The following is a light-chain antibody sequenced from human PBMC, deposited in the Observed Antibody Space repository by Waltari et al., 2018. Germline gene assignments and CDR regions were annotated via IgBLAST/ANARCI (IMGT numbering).Light chain of an antibody. V-gene: IGLV2-14*01. CDR1: SSDVGGYTY. Sequence: QSALTQPASVSGSPGQSITISCTGTSSDVGGYTYVSWYQQHPGKAPKLMIYGVNNRPSGVSNRFSGSQSGNTASLTISGLQAEDEADYYCSSYTSSSTLVFGGGTKLTVL. J-gene: IGLJ2*01. CDR2: GVN. CDR3: SSYTSSSTLV.